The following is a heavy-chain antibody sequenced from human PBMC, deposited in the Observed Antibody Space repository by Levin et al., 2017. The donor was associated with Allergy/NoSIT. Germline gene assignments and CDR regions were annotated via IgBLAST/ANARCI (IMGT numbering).Heavy chain of an antibody. D-gene: IGHD6-6*01. J-gene: IGHJ5*02. V-gene: IGHV3-23*01. CDR2: ISGSGGST. Sequence: PGGSLRLSCAASGFTFSSYAMSWVRQAPGKGLEWVSAISGSGGSTYYADSVKGRFTISRDNSKNTLYLQMNSLRAEDTAVYYCAKGGWSSSSSGWFDPWGQGTLVTVSS. CDR3: AKGGWSSSSSGWFDP. CDR1: GFTFSSYA.